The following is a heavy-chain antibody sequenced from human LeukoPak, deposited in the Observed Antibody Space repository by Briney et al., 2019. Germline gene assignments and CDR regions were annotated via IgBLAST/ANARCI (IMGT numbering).Heavy chain of an antibody. D-gene: IGHD3-3*01. CDR1: GGSISSSSYY. CDR3: ASGPESTIFYYYGMDV. Sequence: SETLSLNCTVSGGSISSSSYYWGWIRQPPGTGLEWIGSIYYSGSTYYNPSLKSRVTISVDTSKNQFSLKLSSVTAADTAVYYCASGPESTIFYYYGMDVWGQGTTVTVSS. CDR2: IYYSGST. V-gene: IGHV4-39*01. J-gene: IGHJ6*02.